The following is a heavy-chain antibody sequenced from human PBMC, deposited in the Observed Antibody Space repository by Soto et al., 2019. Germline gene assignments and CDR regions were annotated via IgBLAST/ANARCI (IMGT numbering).Heavy chain of an antibody. D-gene: IGHD2-15*01. J-gene: IGHJ4*02. CDR3: ARAPYCTGGSCSSRVPDY. CDR2: IIPIFGTA. V-gene: IGHV1-69*06. CDR1: GGTFSSYA. Sequence: QVQLVQSGAEVKKPGSSVKVSCKASGGTFSSYAISWVRQAPGQGLEWMGGIIPIFGTANYAQKFQGRVTITADKSTSTAYMELSSLRSEDTAVYYCARAPYCTGGSCSSRVPDYWGQGTLVTVSS.